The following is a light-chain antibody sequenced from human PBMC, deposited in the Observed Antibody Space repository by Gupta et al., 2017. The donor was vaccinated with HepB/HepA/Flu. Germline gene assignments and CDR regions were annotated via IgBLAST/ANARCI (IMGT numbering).Light chain of an antibody. CDR3: QQYKNWPPLT. CDR2: GAS. V-gene: IGKV3-15*01. CDR1: QSVRSN. Sequence: EIVMTQSPATLSVSPGERATLSCRASQSVRSNLAWYQQKPGQAPRLLIYGASTRDTGIPARFSGSGYGKEFTLTISSRQSEDFAVYYCQQYKNWPPLTFGGGTKVEIK. J-gene: IGKJ4*01.